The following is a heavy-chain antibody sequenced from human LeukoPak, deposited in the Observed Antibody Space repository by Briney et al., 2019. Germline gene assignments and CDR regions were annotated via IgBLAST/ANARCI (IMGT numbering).Heavy chain of an antibody. CDR2: INHSGST. D-gene: IGHD2-15*01. V-gene: IGHV4-34*01. Sequence: PSETLSLTCAVYGGSFSGYHWSWIRQPPGKGLEWIGIINHSGSTNYKSSLKSRVTISIDTSKNQFSLKLTSVTAADTAVYYCASLSNEDQISDYWGQGTLVTVSS. CDR1: GGSFSGYH. CDR3: ASLSNEDQISDY. J-gene: IGHJ4*02.